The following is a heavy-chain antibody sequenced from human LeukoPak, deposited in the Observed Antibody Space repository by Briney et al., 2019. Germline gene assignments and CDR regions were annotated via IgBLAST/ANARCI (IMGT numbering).Heavy chain of an antibody. J-gene: IGHJ4*02. D-gene: IGHD1-14*01. V-gene: IGHV3-53*01. CDR3: ARGVEPLAANTLAY. CDR1: GFTVITND. CDR2: LYSDGNT. Sequence: GRSLRLSCAASGFTVITNDMTWVRQAPGKWLEWVSVLYSDGNTKYADSVQGRFTISRDNPKNTLYLEMNSLSPDDTAVYYCARGVEPLAANTLAYWGQGTLVTVSS.